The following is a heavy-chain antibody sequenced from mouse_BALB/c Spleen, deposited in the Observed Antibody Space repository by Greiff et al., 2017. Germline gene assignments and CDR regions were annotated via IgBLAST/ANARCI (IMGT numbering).Heavy chain of an antibody. D-gene: IGHD2-1*01. J-gene: IGHJ3*01. CDR3: ARVYYGNYVWFAY. Sequence: VQLKQSGPELVKPGASVKISCKASGYTFTDYNMHWVKQSHGKSLEWIGYIYPYNGGTGYNQKFKSKATLTVDNSSSTAYMELRSLTSEDSAVYYCARVYYGNYVWFAYWGQGTLVTVSA. CDR2: IYPYNGGT. V-gene: IGHV1S29*02. CDR1: GYTFTDYN.